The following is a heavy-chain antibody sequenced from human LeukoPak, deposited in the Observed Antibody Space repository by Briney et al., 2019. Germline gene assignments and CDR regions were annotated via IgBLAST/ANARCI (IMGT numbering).Heavy chain of an antibody. CDR2: IKTKADGGTT. Sequence: SGGSLRLSCAASGFTFSDASMTWVRQAPGKGLEWVGRIKTKADGGTTDYAATVKGRFTISRDDSKNTLYLQMNSQKTEDTAGXXXXXVLYSYXXRAQYRSDHWGQGTLVTISS. J-gene: IGHJ4*02. V-gene: IGHV3-15*01. CDR1: GFTFSDAS. D-gene: IGHD3-10*01. CDR3: XXVLYSYXXRAQYRSDH.